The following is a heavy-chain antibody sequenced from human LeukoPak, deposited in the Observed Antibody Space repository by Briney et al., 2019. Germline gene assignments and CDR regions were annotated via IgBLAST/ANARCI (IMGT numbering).Heavy chain of an antibody. D-gene: IGHD3-10*01. Sequence: SGPTLVKPTQTLTLTCTFSGFSLSTSGMCVSWIRQPPGKALEWLARIDWDDDKYYSTSLKTRLTISKDTSKNQVVLTMTNMDPVDTATYYCARIHYYGSGSYRVDPWGQGTLVTVSS. J-gene: IGHJ5*02. CDR1: GFSLSTSGMC. V-gene: IGHV2-70*11. CDR3: ARIHYYGSGSYRVDP. CDR2: IDWDDDK.